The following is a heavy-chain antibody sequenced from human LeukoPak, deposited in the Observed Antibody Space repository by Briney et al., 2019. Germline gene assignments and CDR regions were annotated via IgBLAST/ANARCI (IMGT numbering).Heavy chain of an antibody. D-gene: IGHD6-19*01. CDR2: INHSGST. CDR3: ARGPGLYYYGMDV. Sequence: PSETLSLTCAVYGGSFSGYYWSWIRQPPGKGLEWIGEINHSGSTNYNPSLKSRVTISVDTSKNQFSLKLSSVTAADTAVYYCARGPGLYYYGMDVWGQGTTVTVSS. V-gene: IGHV4-34*01. J-gene: IGHJ6*02. CDR1: GGSFSGYY.